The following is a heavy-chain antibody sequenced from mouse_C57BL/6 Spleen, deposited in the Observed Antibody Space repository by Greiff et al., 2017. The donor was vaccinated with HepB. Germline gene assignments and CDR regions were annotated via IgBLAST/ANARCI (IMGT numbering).Heavy chain of an antibody. CDR3: ARSGDYGNLDY. D-gene: IGHD2-1*01. J-gene: IGHJ2*01. CDR1: GFDIKDYY. Sequence: VQLKQSGAELVKPGASVKLSCTASGFDIKDYYMHWVKQRTEQGLEWIGSIDPEDGETKYDPKFQGKATITADTSSNTAYLQLSSLTSEDAAVYYCARSGDYGNLDYWGQGTTLTVSS. CDR2: IDPEDGET. V-gene: IGHV14-2*01.